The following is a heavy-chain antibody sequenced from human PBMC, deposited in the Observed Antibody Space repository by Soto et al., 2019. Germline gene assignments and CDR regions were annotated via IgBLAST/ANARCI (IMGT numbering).Heavy chain of an antibody. Sequence: QLQLQESGPGLVKPSETLSLTCTVSGGSISSSSYYWGWIRQPPGKGLEWIGSIYYSGSTYYNPSLKSRVTISVDTSKNQFSLKLSSVTAADTAVYYCASPPASGWYGGYGAIRYWGQGTLVTVSS. V-gene: IGHV4-39*01. D-gene: IGHD6-19*01. J-gene: IGHJ4*02. CDR1: GGSISSSSYY. CDR3: ASPPASGWYGGYGAIRY. CDR2: IYYSGST.